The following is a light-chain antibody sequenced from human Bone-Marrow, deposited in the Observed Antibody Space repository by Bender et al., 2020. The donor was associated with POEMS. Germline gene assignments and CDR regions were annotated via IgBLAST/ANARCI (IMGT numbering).Light chain of an antibody. CDR3: QSADTSGTFEI. Sequence: SYDLTQPPSVSVSPGQTARITCFGDALPKQFGYWYQQKPGQAPRLVIYKDTERPSGIPERFSGSSSGTTVTLTISGVQTEDEADYYCQSADTSGTFEIFGTGTKVTVL. V-gene: IGLV3-25*03. CDR2: KDT. CDR1: ALPKQF. J-gene: IGLJ1*01.